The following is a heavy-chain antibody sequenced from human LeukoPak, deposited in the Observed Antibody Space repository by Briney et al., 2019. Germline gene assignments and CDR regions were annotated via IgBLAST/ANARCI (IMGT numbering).Heavy chain of an antibody. D-gene: IGHD1-14*01. V-gene: IGHV1-69*05. Sequence: SVKVSCKASGGTFSSYAISWVRQAPGQGLEWMGRIIPIFGTANYAQKFQGRVTITTDESTSTAYMELSSLRSEDTAVYYCARDPLREVTELDYWGQGTLVTVSS. J-gene: IGHJ4*02. CDR3: ARDPLREVTELDY. CDR1: GGTFSSYA. CDR2: IIPIFGTA.